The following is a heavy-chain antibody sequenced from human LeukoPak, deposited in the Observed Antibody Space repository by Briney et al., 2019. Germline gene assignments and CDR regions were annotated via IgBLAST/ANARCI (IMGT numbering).Heavy chain of an antibody. D-gene: IGHD2-8*02. J-gene: IGHJ4*02. CDR3: ARDTGRYYFDY. V-gene: IGHV1-69*13. Sequence: ASVKVSCKASGGTFISYAISWVRQAHGQGLEWMGGIIPIFGTANYAQKFQGRVTITADESTSTAYMELSSLRSEDTAVYYCARDTGRYYFDYWGQGTLVTVSS. CDR1: GGTFISYA. CDR2: IIPIFGTA.